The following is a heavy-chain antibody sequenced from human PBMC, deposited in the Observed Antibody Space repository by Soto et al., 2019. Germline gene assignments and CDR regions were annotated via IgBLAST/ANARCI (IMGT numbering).Heavy chain of an antibody. V-gene: IGHV1-69*01. D-gene: IGHD4-17*01. CDR3: ARTTAVPNTLRSRYFFDY. CDR1: GGTFRSYA. CDR2: ITPISGTT. Sequence: QVQLVQSGAEVKKPGSSMKVSCKVSGGTFRSYAINWVRQAPGQGLEWMGGITPISGTTNYAQKFQGRVTITADESTNTAYMDLSSLRSDDTAVYYCARTTAVPNTLRSRYFFDYWGQGTLVTVSS. J-gene: IGHJ4*02.